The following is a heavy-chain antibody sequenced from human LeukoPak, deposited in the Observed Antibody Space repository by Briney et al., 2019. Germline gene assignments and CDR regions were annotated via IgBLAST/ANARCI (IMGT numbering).Heavy chain of an antibody. CDR1: GFTFSSCW. Sequence: GGSLRLSCAASGFTFSSCWMHWVRQAPGKGLVWVSRINSDGSTTNYADSVRGRFTISRDNAKNTLYPQMNSLRAEDTAVYYCASVVGGYYPPVEGFDIWGQGTMVTVSS. CDR3: ASVVGGYYPPVEGFDI. CDR2: INSDGSTT. V-gene: IGHV3-74*01. J-gene: IGHJ3*02. D-gene: IGHD3-3*01.